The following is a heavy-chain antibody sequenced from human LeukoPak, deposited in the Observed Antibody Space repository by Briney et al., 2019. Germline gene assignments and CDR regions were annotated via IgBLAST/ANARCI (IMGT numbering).Heavy chain of an antibody. CDR2: MNPNSGNT. CDR3: ARERTYSWAFDI. Sequence: ASVKVSCKASGYTFTSFDINWVRQATGQGLEWVGWMNPNSGNTGFAQNFQGRVTFTRDTSISTAYMELSSLRSDDTAIYYCARERTYSWAFDIWGQGTVVTVSS. CDR1: GYTFTSFD. V-gene: IGHV1-8*03. D-gene: IGHD2-15*01. J-gene: IGHJ3*02.